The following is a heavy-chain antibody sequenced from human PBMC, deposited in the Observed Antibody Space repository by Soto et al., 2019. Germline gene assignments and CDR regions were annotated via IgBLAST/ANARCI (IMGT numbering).Heavy chain of an antibody. CDR1: GYSFTGHY. V-gene: IGHV1-2*02. CDR2: IGPESGAT. Sequence: ASVKISCKASGYSFTGHYIHWVRQAPEQGPEWMGEIGPESGATRYAQKFQGRVTMTMDTSITTVYMELNNLRPDDTAIYYCGRGRSGQIVVFYWGQGTPVSVSS. J-gene: IGHJ4*02. D-gene: IGHD1-26*01. CDR3: GRGRSGQIVVFY.